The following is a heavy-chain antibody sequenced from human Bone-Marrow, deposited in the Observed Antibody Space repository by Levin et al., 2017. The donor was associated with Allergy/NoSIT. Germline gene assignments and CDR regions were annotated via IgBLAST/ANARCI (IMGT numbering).Heavy chain of an antibody. V-gene: IGHV3-23*01. CDR3: AREGSWSSTWLGNYYFDC. J-gene: IGHJ4*02. Sequence: GGSLRLSCAASGLTFSSYAMSWVRQAPGKGLEWVSTISSSGGSTYYANSVKGRFTISRDNVKKSLFLQMNSLRGEDTAVYYCAREGSWSSTWLGNYYFDCWGQGTLVTVSS. CDR2: ISSSGGST. D-gene: IGHD6-13*01. CDR1: GLTFSSYA.